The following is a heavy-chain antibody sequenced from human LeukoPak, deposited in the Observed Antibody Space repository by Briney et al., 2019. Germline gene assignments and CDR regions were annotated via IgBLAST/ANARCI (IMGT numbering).Heavy chain of an antibody. J-gene: IGHJ4*02. D-gene: IGHD5-12*01. CDR1: GASFSDSY. Sequence: SETLSLTCAVYGASFSDSYWSWIRQPPGKGLEWIGEINYSGSSTNYNPSLKSRVTISVDTSKNHVSLKMNSVSAADTAVYYCAALKLATGYFNYWSQGTLVTVSS. CDR3: AALKLATGYFNY. V-gene: IGHV4-34*01. CDR2: INYSGSST.